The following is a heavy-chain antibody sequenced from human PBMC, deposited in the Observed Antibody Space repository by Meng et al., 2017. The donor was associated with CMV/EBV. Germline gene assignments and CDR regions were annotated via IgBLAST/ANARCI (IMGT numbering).Heavy chain of an antibody. CDR3: AKISGRTVSPYCSSTSCYTGRGYFDY. CDR2: ISGSGGST. J-gene: IGHJ4*02. Sequence: GESLKISCAASGFTFSSYAMSWVRQAPGKGLKCVSAISGSGGSTYYADSVKGRFTISRDNSKNTLYLQMNSLRAEDTAVYYCAKISGRTVSPYCSSTSCYTGRGYFDYWGQGTLVTVSS. D-gene: IGHD2-2*02. CDR1: GFTFSSYA. V-gene: IGHV3-23*01.